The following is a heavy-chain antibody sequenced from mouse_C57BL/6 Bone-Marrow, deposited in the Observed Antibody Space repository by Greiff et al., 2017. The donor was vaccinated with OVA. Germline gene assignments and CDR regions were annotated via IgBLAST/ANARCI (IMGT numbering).Heavy chain of an antibody. CDR3: ARYRTAQAFYYYAMDY. CDR2: IHTNSGST. J-gene: IGHJ4*01. D-gene: IGHD3-2*02. Sequence: VKLQQPGAELVKPGASVKLSCKASGYTFTSYWMHWVKQRPGQGLEWIGMIHTNSGSTNYNEKFKSKVTLTVDKSSSTAYMQLSSLTSEDSAVYDCARYRTAQAFYYYAMDYWGQGTSVTVSS. CDR1: GYTFTSYW. V-gene: IGHV1-64*01.